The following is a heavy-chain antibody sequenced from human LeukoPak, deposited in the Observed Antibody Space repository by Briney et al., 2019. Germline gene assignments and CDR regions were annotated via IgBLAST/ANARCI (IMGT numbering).Heavy chain of an antibody. CDR3: ASGYSSSSAYFDY. V-gene: IGHV1-69*02. CDR2: IIPILGIA. D-gene: IGHD6-6*01. CDR1: GGTFSSYT. J-gene: IGHJ4*02. Sequence: GASVKVSCKASGGTFSSYTISWVRQAPGQGLEWMGRIIPILGIANYAQKFQGRVTITADKSTSTVYMELSSLRSEDTAVYCCASGYSSSSAYFDYWGQGTLVTVSS.